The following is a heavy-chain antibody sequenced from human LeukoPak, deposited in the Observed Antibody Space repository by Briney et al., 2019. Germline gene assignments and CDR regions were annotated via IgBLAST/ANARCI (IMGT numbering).Heavy chain of an antibody. D-gene: IGHD1-26*01. Sequence: GGSLRLSCAASGFIFSSYWMSWVRQAPGKGLEWVANIKQDGSEKYYVDSVKGRFTISRDNAKNSLYLQMNSLRAEDTAVYYCARDYSGSYGYWGQGTLVTVSS. J-gene: IGHJ4*02. V-gene: IGHV3-7*01. CDR3: ARDYSGSYGY. CDR1: GFIFSSYW. CDR2: IKQDGSEK.